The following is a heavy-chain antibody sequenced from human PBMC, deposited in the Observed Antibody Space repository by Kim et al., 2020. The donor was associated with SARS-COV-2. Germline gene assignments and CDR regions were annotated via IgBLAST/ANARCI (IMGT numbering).Heavy chain of an antibody. CDR1: GGSISSYY. CDR3: SRWRGDYYDSSVYYYYFD. D-gene: IGHD3-22*01. V-gene: IGHV4-59*13. Sequence: SETLSLTCTVSGGSISSYYWSWIRQPPGKGLEWIGFFYYSGSTNYNPSLKSRVTISVDTSKNQFSLQLSSVTAADTAAYYCSRWRGDYYDSSVYYYYFD. J-gene: IGHJ4*01. CDR2: FYYSGST.